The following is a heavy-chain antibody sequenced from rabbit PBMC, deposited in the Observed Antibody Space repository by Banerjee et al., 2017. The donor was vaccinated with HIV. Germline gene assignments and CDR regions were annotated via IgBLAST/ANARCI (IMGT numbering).Heavy chain of an antibody. CDR2: IYTGSGST. J-gene: IGHJ3*01. Sequence: QSLEESGGDLVQPEGSLTLTCTASGFTLSSYWMSWVRQAPGKGLEWIGCIYTGSGSTDYASWAKGRFTISKTSSTTVTLQMTSLTAADTATYFCARDPGGGDLSLWGQGTLVTVS. CDR1: GFTLSSYW. CDR3: ARDPGGGDLSL. V-gene: IGHV1S40*01. D-gene: IGHD3-1*01.